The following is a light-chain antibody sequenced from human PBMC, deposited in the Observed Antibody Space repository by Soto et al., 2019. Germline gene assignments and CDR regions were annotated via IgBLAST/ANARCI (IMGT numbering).Light chain of an antibody. Sequence: EIVVTQSPATLSVSPGGRVTLSRMASQSVRNKVAWYQQKPGQTPRVIIYDTSTRAADIPARFSGSGYGTYFTLTISSLQSEDFAVYYCQQYNIWRSITFGPGTRLEI. CDR3: QQYNIWRSIT. J-gene: IGKJ5*01. CDR1: QSVRNK. V-gene: IGKV3-15*01. CDR2: DTS.